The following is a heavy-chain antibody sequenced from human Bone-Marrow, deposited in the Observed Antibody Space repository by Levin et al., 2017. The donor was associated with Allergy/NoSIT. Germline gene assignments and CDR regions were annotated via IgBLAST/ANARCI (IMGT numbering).Heavy chain of an antibody. J-gene: IGHJ3*01. D-gene: IGHD1-26*01. V-gene: IGHV5-51*01. Sequence: PGESLKISFKDSGYSFTSFWIGWVRQMPGKGLEWMGIIYPADSDTKYSPSFQGHVTISADKSVNTAYLQWSSLRASDTAIYYCARQQEQMDAFDVWGQGTLVTVSS. CDR3: ARQQEQMDAFDV. CDR2: IYPADSDT. CDR1: GYSFTSFW.